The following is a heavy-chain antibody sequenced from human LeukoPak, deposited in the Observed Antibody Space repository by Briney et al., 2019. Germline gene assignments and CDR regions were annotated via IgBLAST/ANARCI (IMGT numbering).Heavy chain of an antibody. Sequence: PGGSLRLSCAASGFTFSSHSMTWVRQAPGKGLEWVASINQDGAEKFSVDSVKGRFTISRDNARNSMYFEVNSLRAEDTAFYYCARNRRNYYAEEVYFDYWGQGALVTVSS. J-gene: IGHJ4*02. CDR1: GFTFSSHS. D-gene: IGHD3-10*01. CDR3: ARNRRNYYAEEVYFDY. CDR2: INQDGAEK. V-gene: IGHV3-7*03.